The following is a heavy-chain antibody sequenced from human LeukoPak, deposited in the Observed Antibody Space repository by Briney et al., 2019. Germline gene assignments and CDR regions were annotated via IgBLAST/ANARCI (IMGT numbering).Heavy chain of an antibody. Sequence: GGSLRLSCVTSGFTFTDYVMSWVRQAPGKGLQWVSSINGNGDSTFYADSVKGRFTISRDNSKNTLYLQMNSLRAEDTAVYYCAKDDYYDSSGPNAFDIWGQGTMVTVSS. D-gene: IGHD3-22*01. CDR2: INGNGDST. CDR1: GFTFTDYV. CDR3: AKDDYYDSSGPNAFDI. V-gene: IGHV3-23*01. J-gene: IGHJ3*02.